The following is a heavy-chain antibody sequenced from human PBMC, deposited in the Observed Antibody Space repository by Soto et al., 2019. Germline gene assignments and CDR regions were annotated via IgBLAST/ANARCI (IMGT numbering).Heavy chain of an antibody. V-gene: IGHV3-48*03. CDR3: ARDPAIYSGNFDYGLDV. J-gene: IGHJ6*02. CDR1: GFTFSRYE. Sequence: GGSVRLSCAVSGFTFSRYEMNWVRQAPGKGLEWVSYVGTVGKTIYYADSVRGRFTISRDNAKNSLYLQMNSLRAEDTAVYYCARDPAIYSGNFDYGLDVWGQGTTVTVSS. D-gene: IGHD4-4*01. CDR2: VGTVGKTI.